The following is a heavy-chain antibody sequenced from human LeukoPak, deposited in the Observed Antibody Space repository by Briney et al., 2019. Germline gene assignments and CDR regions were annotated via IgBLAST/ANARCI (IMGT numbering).Heavy chain of an antibody. Sequence: GGSLRLSCAASGFTFSSYEMNWVRQAPGKGLEWVSYISSSGSTRYYADSVKGRFTISRDNAKNSLYLQMNSLRAEDTAVYYCARDYYYHYMDVWGKGTTVTISS. CDR2: ISSSGSTR. CDR3: ARDYYYHYMDV. V-gene: IGHV3-48*03. J-gene: IGHJ6*03. CDR1: GFTFSSYE.